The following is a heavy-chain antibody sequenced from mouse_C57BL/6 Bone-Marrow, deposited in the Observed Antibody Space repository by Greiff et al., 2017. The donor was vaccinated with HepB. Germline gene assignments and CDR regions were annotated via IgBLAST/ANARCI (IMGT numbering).Heavy chain of an antibody. D-gene: IGHD5-1*01. CDR3: ARSSTAVGAPYAMDY. CDR2: INPRSGYT. J-gene: IGHJ4*01. V-gene: IGHV1-4*01. Sequence: QVQLQQSGAELARPGASVKMSCKASGYTFTSYTMHWVKQRPGQGLEWIGYINPRSGYTKYNQKFKDKATLTADKSSSTAYMQLSSLISEDSAVYYCARSSTAVGAPYAMDYWGQGTSVTVSS. CDR1: GYTFTSYT.